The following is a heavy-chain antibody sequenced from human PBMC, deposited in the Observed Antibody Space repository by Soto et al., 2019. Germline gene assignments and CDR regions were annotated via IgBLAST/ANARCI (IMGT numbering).Heavy chain of an antibody. Sequence: GASVKVSCKASGYTFTSYGISWVRQAPGQGLEWMGWISAYNGSTNYAQKFQGRVTMTTDTSISTAYMELRRLRSDDTAVYYCARGFRGGVHYDILTGYYSDDAFDIWGQGTMVTVSS. CDR2: ISAYNGST. D-gene: IGHD3-9*01. CDR1: GYTFTSYG. CDR3: ARGFRGGVHYDILTGYYSDDAFDI. J-gene: IGHJ3*02. V-gene: IGHV1-18*01.